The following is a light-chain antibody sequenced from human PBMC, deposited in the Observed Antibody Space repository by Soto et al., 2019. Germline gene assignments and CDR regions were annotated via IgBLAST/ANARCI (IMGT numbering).Light chain of an antibody. CDR1: QAINGW. J-gene: IGKJ2*01. CDR3: QQAFRFPHT. Sequence: DIQMTQSPPSVSASVGDRVTITCRASQAINGWLSWYQQKPGKAPKLLISVASRLESGVPSRFSGSGAGTEFSPAVTSLQPEDLATYYCQQAFRFPHTFGQGTRLEI. CDR2: VAS. V-gene: IGKV1-12*01.